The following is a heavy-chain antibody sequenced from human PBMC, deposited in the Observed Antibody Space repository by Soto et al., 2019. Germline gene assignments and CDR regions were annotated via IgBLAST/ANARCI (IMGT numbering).Heavy chain of an antibody. D-gene: IGHD3-9*01. J-gene: IGHJ4*02. CDR2: ISSSGSTI. Sequence: PGGSLRLSCAASGFTFSDYYMSWIRQAPGKGLEWVSYISSSGSTIYYADSVKGRFTISRDNAKNSLYLQMNSLRAEDTAVYYCARVPRYFDWLLYPGPLDYWGQGTLVTVSS. CDR1: GFTFSDYY. CDR3: ARVPRYFDWLLYPGPLDY. V-gene: IGHV3-11*01.